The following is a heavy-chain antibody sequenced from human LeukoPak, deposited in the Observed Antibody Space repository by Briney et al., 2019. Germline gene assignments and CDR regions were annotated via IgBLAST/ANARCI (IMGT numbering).Heavy chain of an antibody. CDR3: ARGANSSSRRGWFDP. V-gene: IGHV1-69*04. J-gene: IGHJ5*02. Sequence: SVKVSCKASGGTFSSYAISWVRQAPGQGLEWMGRIIPILGIADYAQKFQGRVTITADKSTSTAYMELSSLRSEDTAVYYCARGANSSSRRGWFDPWGQGTLVTVSS. D-gene: IGHD6-13*01. CDR1: GGTFSSYA. CDR2: IIPILGIA.